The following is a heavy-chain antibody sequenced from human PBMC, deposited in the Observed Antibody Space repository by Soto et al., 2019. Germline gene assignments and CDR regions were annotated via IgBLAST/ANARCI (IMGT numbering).Heavy chain of an antibody. J-gene: IGHJ4*02. V-gene: IGHV3-53*01. CDR1: GFTVSSNY. CDR2: IYSGGST. CDR3: STQGSSWTEDY. Sequence: GGSLRLSCAASGFTVSSNYMSWVRQAPGKGLEWVSVIYSGGSTYYPDSVKGRCTISSDNSKNTLYLQMNTLRAEDTAVYYCSTQGSSWTEDYWGQGTLVTVSS. D-gene: IGHD6-13*01.